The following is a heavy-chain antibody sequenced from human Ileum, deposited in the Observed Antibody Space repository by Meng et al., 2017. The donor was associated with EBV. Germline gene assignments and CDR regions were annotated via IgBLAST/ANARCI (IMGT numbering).Heavy chain of an antibody. J-gene: IGHJ4*02. Sequence: QLQCQESGPGPVKPSGTLPPTCAVSGASITESNSWSWVRQPPGKGLEWIGEIYHSGGTNYNPSLKSRVTISVDKSKNQISLKLNSVTAADTAVYYCARWAFIYSYGFDHWGQGTLVTVSS. V-gene: IGHV4-4*02. CDR1: GASITESNS. CDR2: IYHSGGT. CDR3: ARWAFIYSYGFDH. D-gene: IGHD5-18*01.